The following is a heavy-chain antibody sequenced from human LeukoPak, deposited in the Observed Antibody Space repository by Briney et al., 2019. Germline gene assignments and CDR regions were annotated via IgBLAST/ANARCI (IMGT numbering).Heavy chain of an antibody. Sequence: ASVKVSCKASGGTFNSYAISWVRQAPGQGLEWMGRIIPILGIPNYAQKFQGRVTITADKSTSTAYMELSSLRSEDTAVYYCARDPPPYSSSFFQWGQGTLVTVSS. CDR2: IIPILGIP. CDR3: ARDPPPYSSSFFQ. V-gene: IGHV1-69*04. D-gene: IGHD6-13*01. CDR1: GGTFNSYA. J-gene: IGHJ4*02.